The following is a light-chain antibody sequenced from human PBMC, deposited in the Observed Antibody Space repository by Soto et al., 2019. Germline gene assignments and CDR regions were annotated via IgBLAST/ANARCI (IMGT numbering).Light chain of an antibody. V-gene: IGKV2-28*01. CDR2: LGS. CDR1: ESLLHSNGYNY. Sequence: DIVVTQSPLSLPVTPGEPASISCRSSESLLHSNGYNYLDWYLQKPGQSPQLLIYLGSLRSSGVPDRFSGSGSGTDFTLKIRRVEAEDVGVYYCMQGLQIPRTFGQGTTGDIK. J-gene: IGKJ1*01. CDR3: MQGLQIPRT.